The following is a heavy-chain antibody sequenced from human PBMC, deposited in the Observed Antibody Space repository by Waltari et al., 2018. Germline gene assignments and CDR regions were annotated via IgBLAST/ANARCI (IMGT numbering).Heavy chain of an antibody. D-gene: IGHD2-2*01. J-gene: IGHJ4*02. CDR1: GGSFSGYY. Sequence: QVQLQQWGAGLLKPSETLSLTCAVYGGSFSGYYWSWIRQPPGKGLEWIGEINHSGSTNYNPSLKSRVTISVDTSKNQFSLKLSSVTAADTAVYYCARGPDCSSTSCLSSHFDYWGQGTLVTVSS. V-gene: IGHV4-34*01. CDR3: ARGPDCSSTSCLSSHFDY. CDR2: INHSGST.